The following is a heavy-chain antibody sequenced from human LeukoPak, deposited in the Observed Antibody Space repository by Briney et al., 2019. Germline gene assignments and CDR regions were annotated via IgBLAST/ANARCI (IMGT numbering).Heavy chain of an antibody. V-gene: IGHV3-66*01. CDR3: ARDYYDSSGYPSPIGYY. CDR2: IYSGGST. J-gene: IGHJ4*02. CDR1: GFTVSSNY. Sequence: GGSLRLSCAVSGFTVSSNYMSWVRQAPGKGLEWVSVIYSGGSTYYGDSVKGRFNISRDKSKNTLYLQMNSLRAEDTAVYYCARDYYDSSGYPSPIGYYWGQGTLVTVSS. D-gene: IGHD3-22*01.